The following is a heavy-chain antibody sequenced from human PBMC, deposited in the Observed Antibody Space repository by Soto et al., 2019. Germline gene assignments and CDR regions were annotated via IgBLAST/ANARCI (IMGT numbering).Heavy chain of an antibody. CDR3: ARVGNTAMTPFDY. D-gene: IGHD5-18*01. CDR2: IKQDGSEK. V-gene: IGHV3-7*03. CDR1: GFTFSSYW. J-gene: IGHJ4*02. Sequence: PGGSLRLSCAASGFTFSSYWMSWVRQAPGKGLEWVANIKQDGSEKYYVDSVKGRFTISRDNAKNSLYLQMNSLRAEDTAVYYCARVGNTAMTPFDYWGQGTLVTVSS.